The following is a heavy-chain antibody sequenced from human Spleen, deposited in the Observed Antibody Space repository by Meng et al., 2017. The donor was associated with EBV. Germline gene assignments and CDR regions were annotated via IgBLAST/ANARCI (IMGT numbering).Heavy chain of an antibody. J-gene: IGHJ4*02. CDR2: VYGAGSP. Sequence: QLRDAGPGLVKPLETLSLTCTVSAGSVIRDNYYWSWIRQPPGKGLEYIGYVYGAGSPNYNPSLKSRVTISMDTSKIQVSLKLTSVTAADTAVYYCARDSGVRGEWGQGTLVTVSS. D-gene: IGHD2-15*01. CDR3: ARDSGVRGE. V-gene: IGHV4-61*01. CDR1: AGSVIRDNYY.